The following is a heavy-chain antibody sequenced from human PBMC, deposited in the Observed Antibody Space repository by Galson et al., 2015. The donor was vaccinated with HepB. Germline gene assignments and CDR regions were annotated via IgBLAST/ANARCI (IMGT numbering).Heavy chain of an antibody. CDR2: ISSSSSYI. CDR1: GFTFSSYS. CDR3: ARVVRRPTAVVARGLDY. Sequence: SLRLSCAASGFTFSSYSMNWVRQAPGKGLEWVSSISSSSSYIYYADSVKGRFTISRDNAKNSLYLQMNSLRAEDTAVYYCARVVRRPTAVVARGLDYWAQGTLVPVSS. D-gene: IGHD4-23*01. V-gene: IGHV3-21*01. J-gene: IGHJ4*02.